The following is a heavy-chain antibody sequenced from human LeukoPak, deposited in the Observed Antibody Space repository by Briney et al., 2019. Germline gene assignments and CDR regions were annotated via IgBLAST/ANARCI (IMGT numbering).Heavy chain of an antibody. J-gene: IGHJ4*02. CDR3: ARGRYVDWLFDY. CDR1: GFSFSTYA. Sequence: PGRFLRLSCAASGFSFSTYAMHWVRQAPGKGLEWVALIWHDASHTFYTDSVKGRFTISRDNAKNSLYLQMNSLRVEDTAVYYCARGRYVDWLFDYWGQGTLVTVSS. CDR2: IWHDASHT. D-gene: IGHD3-9*01. V-gene: IGHV3-33*01.